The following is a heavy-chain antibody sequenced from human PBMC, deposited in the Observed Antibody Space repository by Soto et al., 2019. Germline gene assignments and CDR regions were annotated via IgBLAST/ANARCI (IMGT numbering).Heavy chain of an antibody. J-gene: IGHJ3*01. CDR3: AKDSISYNGIYDAFDV. CDR2: IGGGDDI. Sequence: VLLLESGGGLVQPGGSLRLSCEASGFTFSNYAMAWVRQTPGEGPEWVSTIGGGDDIFYAESVQGRFIISRDDSRSTMYLQMDNLRVEDTAIYFCAKDSISYNGIYDAFDVWGQGTVVTVSS. CDR1: GFTFSNYA. V-gene: IGHV3-23*01. D-gene: IGHD3-3*02.